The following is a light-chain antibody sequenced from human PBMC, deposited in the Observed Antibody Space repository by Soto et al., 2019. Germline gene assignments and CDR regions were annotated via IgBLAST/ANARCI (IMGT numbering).Light chain of an antibody. J-gene: IGKJ1*01. Sequence: EIGMTQSPATLSVSPGERATLSCRASQSVSSNLAWYQQKPGQAPRLLIYGASTRATGIPARFSGSGSGTEFTLTISSLQSEDFAVYYCQQYNNWPWTFGQRSK. CDR2: GAS. CDR3: QQYNNWPWT. CDR1: QSVSSN. V-gene: IGKV3-15*01.